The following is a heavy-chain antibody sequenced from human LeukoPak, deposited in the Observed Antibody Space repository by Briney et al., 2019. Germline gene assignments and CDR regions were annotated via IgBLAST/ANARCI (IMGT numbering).Heavy chain of an antibody. CDR2: INHSGST. CDR1: GGSFSGYY. CDR3: ARDLEVYSSSWFAFDI. J-gene: IGHJ3*02. V-gene: IGHV4-34*01. D-gene: IGHD6-13*01. Sequence: SETLSLTCAVYGGSFSGYYWSWIRQPPGKGLEWIGEINHSGSTNYNPSLKSRVTISVDTSKNQFSLKLSSVTAADTAVYYCARDLEVYSSSWFAFDIWGQGTMVTVSS.